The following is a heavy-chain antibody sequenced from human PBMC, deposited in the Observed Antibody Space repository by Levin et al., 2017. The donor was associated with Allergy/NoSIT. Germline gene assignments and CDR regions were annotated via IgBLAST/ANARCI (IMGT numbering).Heavy chain of an antibody. J-gene: IGHJ4*02. CDR2: IKSRASGGTT. V-gene: IGHV3-15*01. D-gene: IGHD1-26*01. Sequence: NAGGSLRLSCVASGLIFNDVWMGWVRQAPGMGLEWVGLIKSRASGGTTDYAAPVKGRFTISREDSKNTVYLQLTSLKTEDTAVYYCTADPLGGSVGIDYWGQGTLVTVSS. CDR3: TADPLGGSVGIDY. CDR1: GLIFNDVW.